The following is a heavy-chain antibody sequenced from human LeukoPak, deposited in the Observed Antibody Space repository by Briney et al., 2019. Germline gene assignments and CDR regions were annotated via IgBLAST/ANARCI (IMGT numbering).Heavy chain of an antibody. CDR1: GCTFSSYS. CDR3: ARDRSIVVASVWFAP. Sequence: GGSLRLSCAASGCTFSSYSMNWVRQAPGKGLEWVSSISSSSSYIYYADSVKGRFTISRDNAKNSLYLQMNSLRAEDTAVYYCARDRSIVVASVWFAPWGQGTLVTVSS. CDR2: ISSSSSYI. V-gene: IGHV3-21*01. D-gene: IGHD2-21*01. J-gene: IGHJ5*02.